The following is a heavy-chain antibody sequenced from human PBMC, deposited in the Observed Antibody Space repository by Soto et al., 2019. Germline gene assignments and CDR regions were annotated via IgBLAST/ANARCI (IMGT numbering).Heavy chain of an antibody. CDR3: ATGKDYYDSSGYYYSHPGIY. Sequence: ASVKVSCKVSGYTLTELSMHWVRQAPGKGLEWMGCFDPEDGETIYAQKFQGRVTMTEDTSTDTAYMELSSLRSEDTAVYYCATGKDYYDSSGYYYSHPGIYWGQGTLVTVSS. D-gene: IGHD3-22*01. V-gene: IGHV1-24*01. J-gene: IGHJ4*02. CDR1: GYTLTELS. CDR2: FDPEDGET.